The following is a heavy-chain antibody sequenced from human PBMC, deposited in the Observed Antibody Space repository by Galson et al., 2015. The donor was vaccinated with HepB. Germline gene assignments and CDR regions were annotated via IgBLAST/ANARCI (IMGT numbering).Heavy chain of an antibody. Sequence: SLRLSCAASGFTFSSYAMSWVRQAPGKGLEWVSAISGSGGSTYYADSVKGRFTISRDNSKNTLYLQMNSLRAEDTAVYYCAKDQLRYFDWLLVLGAFDIWGQGTMVTVSS. D-gene: IGHD3-9*01. CDR2: ISGSGGST. CDR3: AKDQLRYFDWLLVLGAFDI. J-gene: IGHJ3*02. CDR1: GFTFSSYA. V-gene: IGHV3-23*01.